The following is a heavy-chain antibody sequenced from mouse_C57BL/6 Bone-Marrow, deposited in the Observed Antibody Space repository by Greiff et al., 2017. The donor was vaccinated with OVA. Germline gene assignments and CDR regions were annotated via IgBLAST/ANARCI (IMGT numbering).Heavy chain of an antibody. CDR1: GFNIKNTY. CDR3: ARLPCGSSSFDY. Sequence: EVQGVESVAELVRPGASVKLSCTASGFNIKNTYMHWVKQRPEQGLEWIGRIDPANGNTKYAPKFQGKATITADTSSNTAYLQLSSLTSEDTAIYYCARLPCGSSSFDYWGQGTTLTVSS. D-gene: IGHD1-1*01. J-gene: IGHJ2*01. V-gene: IGHV14-3*01. CDR2: IDPANGNT.